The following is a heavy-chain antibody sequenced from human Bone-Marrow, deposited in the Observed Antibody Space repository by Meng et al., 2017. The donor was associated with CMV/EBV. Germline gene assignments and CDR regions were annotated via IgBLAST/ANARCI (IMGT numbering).Heavy chain of an antibody. CDR2: MSPTSGDA. Sequence: ASVKVSCKTSGYTFTSYDIIWVRQATGQGLEWMGWMSPTSGDAGYAQKFQGRVTLTRKTSTNTAYMELSNLRSADTAVYYCARGRIFGNYWGQGTLVTVSS. V-gene: IGHV1-8*01. CDR3: ARGRIFGNY. CDR1: GYTFTSYD. D-gene: IGHD3-3*01. J-gene: IGHJ4*02.